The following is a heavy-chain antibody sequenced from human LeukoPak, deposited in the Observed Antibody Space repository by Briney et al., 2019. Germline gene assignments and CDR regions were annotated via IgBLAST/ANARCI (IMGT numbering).Heavy chain of an antibody. CDR1: GFTFSSYS. D-gene: IGHD1-26*01. V-gene: IGHV3-48*01. Sequence: PGGSLRLSCAASGFTFSSYSMNWVRQAPGKGLEWVSYISSSSNTIYYADSVKGRFTISRDNAKNSLYLQMNSLRAEDTAVYYCASRRSGIYWFDPWGQGTLVTVSS. J-gene: IGHJ5*02. CDR3: ASRRSGIYWFDP. CDR2: ISSSSNTI.